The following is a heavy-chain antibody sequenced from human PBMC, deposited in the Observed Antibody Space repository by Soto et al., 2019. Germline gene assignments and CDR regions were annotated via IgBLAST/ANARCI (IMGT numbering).Heavy chain of an antibody. CDR3: AREYNTGWST. CDR2: TYYRSKWYN. D-gene: IGHD6-19*01. Sequence: LSLTCAISGDSVSSNSAAWNWIRQSPSGGLEWLGRTYYRSKWYNEYALSVKSRIIINPDTSKNQFSLQLTSVTPDDTAVYYCAREYNTGWSTWGQGTLVTVSS. V-gene: IGHV6-1*01. J-gene: IGHJ4*02. CDR1: GDSVSSNSAA.